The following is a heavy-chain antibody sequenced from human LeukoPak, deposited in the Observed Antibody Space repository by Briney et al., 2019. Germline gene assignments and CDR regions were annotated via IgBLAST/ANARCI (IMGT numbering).Heavy chain of an antibody. D-gene: IGHD5-18*01. J-gene: IGHJ4*02. Sequence: GGSLRLSCAASGFTFGSYSMNWVRQAPGKGLEWVSSISATSNYISYADSVRGRFTISRDSAKNSLYLQMNSLRAEDTAVYFCARDRSGYTFDDWGQGTLVTVSS. CDR3: ARDRSGYTFDD. V-gene: IGHV3-21*01. CDR1: GFTFGSYS. CDR2: ISATSNYI.